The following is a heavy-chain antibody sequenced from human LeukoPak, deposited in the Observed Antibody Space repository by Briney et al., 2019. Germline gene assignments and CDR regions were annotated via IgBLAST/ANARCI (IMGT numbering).Heavy chain of an antibody. Sequence: SETLSLTCTVSGGSISSYYWSWIRQPPGKGLEWIGEINHSGSTNYNPSLKSRVTISVDTSKNQFSLKLSSVTAADTAVYYCARPAKHYYDSSGPLFDYWGQGTLVTVSS. D-gene: IGHD3-22*01. CDR2: INHSGST. V-gene: IGHV4-34*01. CDR3: ARPAKHYYDSSGPLFDY. J-gene: IGHJ4*02. CDR1: GGSISSYY.